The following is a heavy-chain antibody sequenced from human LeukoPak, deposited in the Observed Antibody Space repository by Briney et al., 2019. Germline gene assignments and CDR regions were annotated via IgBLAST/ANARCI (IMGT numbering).Heavy chain of an antibody. CDR1: GDSISSGNYY. Sequence: SETLSLTCDVSGDSISSGNYYWDWIRQSPGKGLEWIGSISYDGTTYYKPSLKSRVTISLDTSKNQFSLKLSSVTAADTAVYYCARAFQLERRTNNWFDPWGQGTLVTVSS. CDR3: ARAFQLERRTNNWFDP. V-gene: IGHV4-39*07. J-gene: IGHJ5*02. D-gene: IGHD1-1*01. CDR2: ISYDGTT.